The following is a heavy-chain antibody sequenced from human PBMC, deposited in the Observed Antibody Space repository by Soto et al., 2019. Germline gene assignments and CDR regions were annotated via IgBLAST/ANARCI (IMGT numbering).Heavy chain of an antibody. D-gene: IGHD6-19*01. J-gene: IGHJ4*02. CDR1: GFNFGNFA. V-gene: IGHV3-30*03. Sequence: QLVESGGGMVPPGKSLRLSCTGSGFNFGNFAVHWVRQTPVKGLEWVAVISSHGRHQYYSDSVKGRFTISRDNSNNTVHLQLSSLRLEDTAVYYCATDLGSSGWEYFDHWGQGILDTVSS. CDR2: ISSHGRHQ. CDR3: ATDLGSSGWEYFDH.